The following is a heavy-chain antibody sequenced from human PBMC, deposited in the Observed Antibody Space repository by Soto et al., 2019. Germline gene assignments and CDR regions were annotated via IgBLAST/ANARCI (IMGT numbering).Heavy chain of an antibody. V-gene: IGHV4-39*01. J-gene: IGHJ4*02. CDR2: IYYSGST. CDR1: GGSISSSSYY. D-gene: IGHD3-16*02. CDR3: ARHELKFGGVIVTLFDY. Sequence: QLQLQESGPGLVKPSETLSLTCTVSGGSISSSSYYWGWIRQPPGKGLEWIGSIYYSGSTYYNPSLKSRVTISVDTSKNQFSLKLSSVTAADTAVYYCARHELKFGGVIVTLFDYWGQGTLVTVSS.